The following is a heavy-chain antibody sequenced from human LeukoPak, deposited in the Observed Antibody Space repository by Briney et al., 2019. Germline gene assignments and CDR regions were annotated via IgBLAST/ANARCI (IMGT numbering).Heavy chain of an antibody. CDR2: IYYNGST. Sequence: SETLSLTCTVSGGSISSSSYYWGWIRQPPGKGLECLGSIYYNGSTYYNPSLKSRVTISVDTSKKQFSLKLSAMTAADTAVYCCARRSVDIVATIVDYWGQGTLVTVSS. V-gene: IGHV4-39*01. J-gene: IGHJ4*02. D-gene: IGHD5-12*01. CDR3: ARRSVDIVATIVDY. CDR1: GGSISSSSYY.